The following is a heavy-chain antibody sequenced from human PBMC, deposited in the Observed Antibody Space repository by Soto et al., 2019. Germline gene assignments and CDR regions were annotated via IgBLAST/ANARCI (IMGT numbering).Heavy chain of an antibody. D-gene: IGHD3-22*01. V-gene: IGHV4-61*01. CDR2: IYYSGST. J-gene: IGHJ6*03. Sequence: SETLSLTCTVSGGSVSSSSYYWGWVRQPPGKGLEWIGYIYYSGSTNYNPSLKSRVTISVDTSKNQFSLKLSSVTAADTAMYYCARSSLPGYSYYYYMDVWGKGTTVTVSS. CDR3: ARSSLPGYSYYYYMDV. CDR1: GGSVSSSSYY.